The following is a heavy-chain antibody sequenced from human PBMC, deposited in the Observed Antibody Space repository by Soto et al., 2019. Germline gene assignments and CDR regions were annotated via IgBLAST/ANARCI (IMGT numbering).Heavy chain of an antibody. Sequence: QVQLVESGGGVVQPGRSLRLSCAASGFTFSSYGMHWVRHSPGKGLEWVAIVWNDGSNKYYADSVKGRFSISRDNSKNTLYLQMNSLRAEDTAVYYCARPRVVAARGHYYYGMDVWGQGTTVTVSS. J-gene: IGHJ6*02. CDR2: VWNDGSNK. CDR1: GFTFSSYG. CDR3: ARPRVVAARGHYYYGMDV. V-gene: IGHV3-33*01. D-gene: IGHD2-15*01.